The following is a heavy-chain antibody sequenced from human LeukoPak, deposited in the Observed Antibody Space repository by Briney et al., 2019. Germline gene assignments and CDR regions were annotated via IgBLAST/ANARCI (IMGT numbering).Heavy chain of an antibody. CDR2: ISGTADSK. CDR1: RFIFRNYA. Sequence: GGSLRLSCAASRFIFRNYAMSWVRQAPGRGLEWLSIISGTADSKYYADSVKGRFTISRDNPRSTLYLEMNILRAEDTAVYYCAKADATIGGAFDTWGQGTMVIVSS. CDR3: AKADATIGGAFDT. J-gene: IGHJ3*02. D-gene: IGHD3-16*01. V-gene: IGHV3-23*01.